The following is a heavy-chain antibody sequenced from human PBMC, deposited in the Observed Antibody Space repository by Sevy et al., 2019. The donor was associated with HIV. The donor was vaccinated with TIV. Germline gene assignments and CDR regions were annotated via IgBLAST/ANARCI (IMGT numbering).Heavy chain of an antibody. D-gene: IGHD3-10*01. Sequence: GGSLRLSCAASGFTFSSYSMNWVRQAPGKGLEWVSYISSSSSTIYYADSVKGRFTISRDNAKNSLYLQMNSLRDEDTAVYYCAILWGRHELRSVSDYWGQGTLVTVSS. J-gene: IGHJ4*02. CDR1: GFTFSSYS. CDR2: ISSSSSTI. CDR3: AILWGRHELRSVSDY. V-gene: IGHV3-48*02.